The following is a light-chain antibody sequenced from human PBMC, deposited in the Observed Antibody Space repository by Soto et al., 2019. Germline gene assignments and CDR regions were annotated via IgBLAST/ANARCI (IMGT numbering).Light chain of an antibody. J-gene: IGKJ5*01. CDR3: QQRSNWPPIT. CDR2: DAS. CDR1: QSVSSN. V-gene: IGKV3-11*01. Sequence: VLTQSPATLSFSPVERATLSCRASQSVSSNLAWYQQKPGQAPRLLIYDASNRATGIPARFSGSGSGTDFTLTISSLEPEDFAVYYCQQRSNWPPITFGQGTRLEIK.